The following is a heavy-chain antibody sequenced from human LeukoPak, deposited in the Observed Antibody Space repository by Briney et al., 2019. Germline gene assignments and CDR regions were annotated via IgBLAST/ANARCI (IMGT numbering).Heavy chain of an antibody. J-gene: IGHJ6*03. V-gene: IGHV3-20*04. Sequence: PGGSLRLSCAASGFTFDDYGMNWVRHAPGKGLEWVSGINWNGGSTVYADSVKGRFTISRDNAKNSLYLQMNSLRAEDTAVYYCARAPHYYDILTGYYKGADYFYMDVWGKGTTVTVSS. CDR2: INWNGGST. D-gene: IGHD3-9*01. CDR1: GFTFDDYG. CDR3: ARAPHYYDILTGYYKGADYFYMDV.